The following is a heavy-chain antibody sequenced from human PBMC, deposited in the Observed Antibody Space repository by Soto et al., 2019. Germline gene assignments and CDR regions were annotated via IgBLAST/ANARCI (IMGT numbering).Heavy chain of an antibody. CDR1: GFTFSSYS. Sequence: PGGSLRLSCAASGFTFSSYSMNWVRQAPGKGLEWVSSISSSSSYIYYADSVKGRFTIPRDNAKNSLYLQMNSLRAEDTAVYYCARPASSGYAHDAFDIWGQGTMVTVSS. CDR3: ARPASSGYAHDAFDI. V-gene: IGHV3-21*01. CDR2: ISSSSSYI. D-gene: IGHD3-22*01. J-gene: IGHJ3*02.